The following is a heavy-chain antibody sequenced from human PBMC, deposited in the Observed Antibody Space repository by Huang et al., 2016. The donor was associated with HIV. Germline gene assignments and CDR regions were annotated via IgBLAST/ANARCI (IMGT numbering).Heavy chain of an antibody. D-gene: IGHD1-26*01. J-gene: IGHJ4*02. CDR2: IYPVDSES. Sequence: EVQLVQSGPEVKKPGASLKISCRVYGYSFTNYWIGWVRQRPGKVLEWMAIIYPVDSESAANPSFRGQVPISADKSINTAHLQWDSLKTSDSAIYYCARRGFNTGSSPDSWGQGTLVTVSS. CDR1: GYSFTNYW. CDR3: ARRGFNTGSSPDS. V-gene: IGHV5-51*01.